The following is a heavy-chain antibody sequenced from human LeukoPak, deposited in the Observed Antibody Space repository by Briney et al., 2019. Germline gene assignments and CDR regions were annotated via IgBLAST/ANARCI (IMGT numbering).Heavy chain of an antibody. Sequence: PSETLSLTCTVSGGSVSSYYWSWIRQPPGKGLEWIGYIYYSGSTNYNPSLKSRVTISVDTSKNQFSLKLSSVTAADTAVYYCARGQQLAVPPFDYWGQGTLVTVSS. V-gene: IGHV4-59*02. D-gene: IGHD6-13*01. J-gene: IGHJ4*02. CDR1: GGSVSSYY. CDR3: ARGQQLAVPPFDY. CDR2: IYYSGST.